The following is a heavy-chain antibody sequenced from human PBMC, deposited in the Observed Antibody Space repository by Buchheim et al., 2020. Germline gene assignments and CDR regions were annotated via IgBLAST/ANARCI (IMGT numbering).Heavy chain of an antibody. D-gene: IGHD2-2*02. CDR3: AGGGLPLDLGVVPATIPFDY. V-gene: IGHV4-59*12. CDR1: GGSINGYY. J-gene: IGHJ4*02. CDR2: IHYSGNP. Sequence: QVQLQESGPGLVKPSETLSLTCTVSGGSINGYYWSWIRQTPGKGLEWIGNIHYSGNPKYNPSFMSRVSISVDTSKNQFSLKLSSVTAADTAVYYCAGGGLPLDLGVVPATIPFDYWGQGTL.